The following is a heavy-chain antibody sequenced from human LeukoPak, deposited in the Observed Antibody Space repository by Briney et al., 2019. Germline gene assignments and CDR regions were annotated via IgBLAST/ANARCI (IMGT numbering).Heavy chain of an antibody. CDR1: GFTFSGYA. J-gene: IGHJ4*02. V-gene: IGHV3-23*01. D-gene: IGHD2-21*01. CDR3: AKDPGHCGGDCYDY. Sequence: GGSLRLSCAASGFTFSGYAMSWVRQAPGKGLEWVSTISGSGDSTYYADSVKGRFTISRDNSKNTLYLQMNSLRAEDTAVYYCAKDPGHCGGDCYDYWGQGTLVTVSS. CDR2: ISGSGDST.